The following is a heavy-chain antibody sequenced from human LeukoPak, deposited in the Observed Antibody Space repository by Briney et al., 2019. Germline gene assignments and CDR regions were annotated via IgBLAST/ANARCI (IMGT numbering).Heavy chain of an antibody. CDR2: INSDGGST. V-gene: IGHV3-74*01. D-gene: IGHD5-24*01. Sequence: PGGSLRLSCTASGFTFSSYWMHWVRQAPGKGLVLVSRINSDGGSTSYADSVKGRFTISRDNAKNTLHLQMNSLRAEDTAVYYCARRIQGMAPYYFDYWGQGTLVTVSS. CDR3: ARRIQGMAPYYFDY. J-gene: IGHJ4*02. CDR1: GFTFSSYW.